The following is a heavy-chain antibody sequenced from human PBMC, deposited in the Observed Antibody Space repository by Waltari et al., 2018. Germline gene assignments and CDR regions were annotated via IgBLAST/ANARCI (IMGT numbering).Heavy chain of an antibody. J-gene: IGHJ3*01. Sequence: QVQLVQSGDEVKKPGASVRVSSKASGYTFISYDINWVRQAPGQGLEWMVWINPNTGAARFAQNFQDRVTMTRSTSETTAYMEISDLTSHDTAVYYCARGDNWNDRLDFWGQGTKVTVSS. CDR3: ARGDNWNDRLDF. V-gene: IGHV1-8*01. CDR2: INPNTGAA. D-gene: IGHD1-1*01. CDR1: GYTFISYD.